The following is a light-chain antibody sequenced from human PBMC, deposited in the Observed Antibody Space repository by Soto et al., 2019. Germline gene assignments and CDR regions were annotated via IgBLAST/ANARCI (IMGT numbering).Light chain of an antibody. CDR3: SSYTSSSRV. J-gene: IGLJ2*01. V-gene: IGLV2-14*01. CDR1: SSDVGGYNY. CDR2: DVS. Sequence: QSALTQPASVSGSPGQSITISCTGTSSDVGGYNYVSWYQQHPGKAPKLMIYDVSNRPSGVSNGFSGSKSGNTASLTISGLQAEDEADYYCSSYTSSSRVFGGGTKLTVL.